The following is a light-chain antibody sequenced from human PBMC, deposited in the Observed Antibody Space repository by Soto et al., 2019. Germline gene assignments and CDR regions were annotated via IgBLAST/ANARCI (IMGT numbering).Light chain of an antibody. V-gene: IGLV1-51*01. CDR3: ATWDGSLPAEV. CDR2: DNN. Sequence: QSVLTQPPSVSAAPGQKVTISCSGSSSNIGYNYVSSYQQLPGTAPKLLIYDNNKRPSGIPDRFSGSNSGTSGTLDITGLQPEDEDDYYCATWDGSLPAEVFGGGTKLTVL. CDR1: SSNIGYNY. J-gene: IGLJ2*01.